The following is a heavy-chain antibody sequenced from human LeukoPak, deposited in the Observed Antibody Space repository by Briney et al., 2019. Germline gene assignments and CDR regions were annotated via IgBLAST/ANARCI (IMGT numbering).Heavy chain of an antibody. CDR2: INTDGSTI. D-gene: IGHD3-16*02. V-gene: IGHV3-74*01. CDR3: ARAGSYRFDY. J-gene: IGHJ4*02. CDR1: GFTFSNYW. Sequence: PGGSLRLSCAASGFTFSNYWMHWVRQAPGKGLVWVSRINTDGSTINYADSVKGRFTISRDDAKNTPYLHMNSLRVEDTAIYYCARAGSYRFDYWGQGTLVTVSS.